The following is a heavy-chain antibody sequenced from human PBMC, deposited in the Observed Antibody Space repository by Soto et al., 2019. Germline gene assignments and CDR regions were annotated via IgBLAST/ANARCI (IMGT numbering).Heavy chain of an antibody. V-gene: IGHV4-39*01. CDR2: ISYSGST. D-gene: IGHD2-21*01. CDR3: ARHPDCTMVPHCHFDS. CDR1: GGSISSSSYS. Sequence: QLQLQESGPGLVKPSETLSLTCTVSGGSISSSSYSWGWIRQPPGKGLEWIGSISYSGSTFYNPSLESRVTISIDASKNQFSLKLSSVTAADAAVYTCARHPDCTMVPHCHFDSWGQGTLVTVSS. J-gene: IGHJ4*02.